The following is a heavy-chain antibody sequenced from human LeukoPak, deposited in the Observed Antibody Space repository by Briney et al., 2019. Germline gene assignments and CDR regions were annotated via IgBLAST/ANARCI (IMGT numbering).Heavy chain of an antibody. D-gene: IGHD4-17*01. Sequence: GGSLRLSCAASGFTFSSYAMHWVRQAPGKGLEWVAVISYDGSNKYYADSVKGRFTISRDNSKNTLYLQMNSLRAEDTAAYYCARDPHDYGDSFFDYWGQGTLVTVSS. CDR1: GFTFSSYA. CDR3: ARDPHDYGDSFFDY. J-gene: IGHJ4*02. CDR2: ISYDGSNK. V-gene: IGHV3-30-3*01.